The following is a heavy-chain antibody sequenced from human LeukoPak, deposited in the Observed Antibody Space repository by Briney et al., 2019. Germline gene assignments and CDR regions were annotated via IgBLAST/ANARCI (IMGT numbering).Heavy chain of an antibody. CDR1: GFTFSDSA. CDR3: AKAQQWLVPGVWYYFDY. Sequence: PGGSLRLSCAASGFTFSDSAMHWVRQASGRGLEWVGRIRTKANSYATAYAESVKGRFTISRDDSKNTAYLQMNSLRAEDTAVYYCAKAQQWLVPGVWYYFDYWGQGTLVTVSS. D-gene: IGHD6-19*01. CDR2: IRTKANSYAT. V-gene: IGHV3-73*01. J-gene: IGHJ4*02.